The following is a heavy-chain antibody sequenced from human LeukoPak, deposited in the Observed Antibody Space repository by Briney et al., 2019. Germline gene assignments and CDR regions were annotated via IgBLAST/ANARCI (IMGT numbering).Heavy chain of an antibody. CDR3: ARDPLAARLGAYYYYYYMDV. Sequence: PGGSLRLSCAASGFTFSSFWMSWVRQAPGKGLGWVANIKQDGGEKYYVDSVKGRFTISRDNSKNTLYPQMNSLRAEDTAVYYCARDPLAARLGAYYYYYYMDVWGKGTTVTVSS. CDR1: GFTFSSFW. J-gene: IGHJ6*03. D-gene: IGHD6-6*01. CDR2: IKQDGGEK. V-gene: IGHV3-7*01.